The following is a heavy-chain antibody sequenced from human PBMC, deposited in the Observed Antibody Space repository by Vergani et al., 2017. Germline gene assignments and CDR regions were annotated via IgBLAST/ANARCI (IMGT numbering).Heavy chain of an antibody. CDR1: GGSISSGDHC. CDR2: IFYSGTT. CDR3: ARVDTQVPATSHFYYMDV. D-gene: IGHD6-25*01. J-gene: IGHJ6*03. V-gene: IGHV4-31*03. Sequence: QVQLLESGPGLLKPSETLSLTCSVSGGSISSGDHCWTWIRQRPGKGLEWIGYIFYSGTTYDNPSLRSRLTISVDTSQNQFSLKLRSVTAADTAVYYCARVDTQVPATSHFYYMDVWGKGTTVVVSS.